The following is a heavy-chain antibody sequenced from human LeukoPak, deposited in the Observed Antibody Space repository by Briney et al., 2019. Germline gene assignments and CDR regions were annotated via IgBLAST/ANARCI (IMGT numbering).Heavy chain of an antibody. CDR2: ICGNAACA. J-gene: IGHJ4*02. V-gene: IGHV3-23*01. D-gene: IGHD2-15*01. Sequence: AGSLTLSCAASGFTFNTYYDYAMRWARPAPGNGLEWLYAICGNAACALYAASVKGRFTNSRDNSKTTLYLQMNSLRADDTAVYYCARHLAISGSYPLDHWGQGTPVTVSS. CDR3: ARHLAISGSYPLDH. CDR1: GFTFNTYYDYA.